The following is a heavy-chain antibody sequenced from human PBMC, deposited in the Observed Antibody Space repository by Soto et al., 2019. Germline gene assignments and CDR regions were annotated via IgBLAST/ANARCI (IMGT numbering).Heavy chain of an antibody. CDR1: GFSLSTSGVG. D-gene: IGHD2-15*01. CDR3: AHTREGDCSGGSCPFDY. CDR2: IYWDDDK. Sequence: QITLKESGPTLVKPTQPLTLTCTFSGFSLSTSGVGVGWIRQPPGKALEWLALIYWDDDKRYSPSLKSRLTITKDTSKNQVVLTMTNMDPVDTATYYCAHTREGDCSGGSCPFDYWGQGTLVTVSS. J-gene: IGHJ4*02. V-gene: IGHV2-5*02.